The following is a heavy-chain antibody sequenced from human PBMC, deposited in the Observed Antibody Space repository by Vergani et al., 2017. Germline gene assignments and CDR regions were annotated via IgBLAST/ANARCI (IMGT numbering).Heavy chain of an antibody. Sequence: DVHLAESGGGVFQPGGSLRLSCSASGFSFNSYWMHWVRQVPGKGLLWVSRIKSDGSITAYADSVKGRFTISRDNAQNTLYLQMNSLRVEDTGVYYCARARCIETCYMSNWLDSWGQGTLVTVSS. D-gene: IGHD3-9*01. V-gene: IGHV3-74*03. CDR2: IKSDGSIT. J-gene: IGHJ5*01. CDR1: GFSFNSYW. CDR3: ARARCIETCYMSNWLDS.